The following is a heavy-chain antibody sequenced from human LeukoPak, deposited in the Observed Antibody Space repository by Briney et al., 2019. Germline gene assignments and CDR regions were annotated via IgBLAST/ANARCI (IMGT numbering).Heavy chain of an antibody. Sequence: GGSLRLSCAVSGFPFSDFYMSWIRQAPGRGLEWVSYISSSGDIIYYADSLKGRFTISRDNAKNSLYLQMNSLRVEDTAVYYCTRDRWGKYYFDCWGRGILVTVSS. CDR1: GFPFSDFY. CDR3: TRDRWGKYYFDC. V-gene: IGHV3-11*01. CDR2: ISSSGDII. J-gene: IGHJ4*01. D-gene: IGHD4-23*01.